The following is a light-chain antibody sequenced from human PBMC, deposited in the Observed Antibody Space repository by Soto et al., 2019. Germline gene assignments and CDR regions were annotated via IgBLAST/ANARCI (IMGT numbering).Light chain of an antibody. CDR2: DAS. Sequence: IVLTQSPVTLSLSPGDRATLSCRASQTVSTYLAWYQQKPGQAPRLLIYDASNRATGIPARFSGSGSVTDLTLTICSLEPEDFAGYYCQQRNTWPPDITFGQGTRLDIK. J-gene: IGKJ5*01. V-gene: IGKV3-11*01. CDR1: QTVSTY. CDR3: QQRNTWPPDIT.